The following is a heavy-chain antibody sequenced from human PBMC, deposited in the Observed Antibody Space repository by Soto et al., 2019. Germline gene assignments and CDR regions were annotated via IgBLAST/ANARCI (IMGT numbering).Heavy chain of an antibody. D-gene: IGHD6-6*01. V-gene: IGHV1-69*01. CDR2: IIPIFGKA. Sequence: QVQLVQSGAEVKKPGSSVKVSCKASGGTFSSYAISWVRQAPGQGLEWMGGIIPIFGKANYAQKFQGRVTITADESTSTAYMELSSLRSEDTAVYYCARPHIAAGLYYYYGRDVWGQGTTVTVSS. CDR1: GGTFSSYA. J-gene: IGHJ6*02. CDR3: ARPHIAAGLYYYYGRDV.